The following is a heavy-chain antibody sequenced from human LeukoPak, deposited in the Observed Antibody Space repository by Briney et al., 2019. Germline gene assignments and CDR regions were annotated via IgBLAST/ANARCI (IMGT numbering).Heavy chain of an antibody. CDR1: GGTFSSYA. CDR2: IIPIFGTA. D-gene: IGHD3-9*01. J-gene: IGHJ4*02. V-gene: IGHV1-69*13. Sequence: SVKVFCKASGGTFSSYAISWVRRAPGQGLEWMGGIIPIFGTANYAQKFQGRVTITADESTSTAYMELSSLRSEDTAVYYCARVSDYDILTGYHYQYFDYWGQGTLVTVSS. CDR3: ARVSDYDILTGYHYQYFDY.